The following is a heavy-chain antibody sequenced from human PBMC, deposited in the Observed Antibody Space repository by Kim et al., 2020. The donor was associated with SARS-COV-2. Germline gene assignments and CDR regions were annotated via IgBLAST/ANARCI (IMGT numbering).Heavy chain of an antibody. V-gene: IGHV3-7*03. CDR3: ARDPGTRENWFDP. Sequence: YVDSVKGRFTISRDNAKNSLYLQMNSLRAEDTAVYYCARDPGTRENWFDPWGQGTLVTVSS. J-gene: IGHJ5*02. D-gene: IGHD1-1*01.